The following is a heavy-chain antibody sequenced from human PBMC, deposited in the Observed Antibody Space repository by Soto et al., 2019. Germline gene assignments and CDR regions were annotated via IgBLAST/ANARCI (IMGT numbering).Heavy chain of an antibody. Sequence: EVQLLESGGGLVQPGGSLRLSCAASGFTFSSYAMSWVRQAPGKGLEWVSAISGSGGSTYYADSVKGRFSISRDNSKNTLYLQMNSLRAEDTAVYYCASAAREYYYYGMDVWGQGTTVTVSS. CDR2: ISGSGGST. V-gene: IGHV3-23*01. CDR1: GFTFSSYA. CDR3: ASAAREYYYYGMDV. J-gene: IGHJ6*02.